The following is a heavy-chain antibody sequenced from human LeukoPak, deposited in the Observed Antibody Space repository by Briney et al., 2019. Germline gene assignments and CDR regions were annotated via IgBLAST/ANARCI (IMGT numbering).Heavy chain of an antibody. D-gene: IGHD1-26*01. CDR2: IYSGGST. CDR3: ARDLVGATTQFGDYYYYGMDV. Sequence: PGWSLRLSCAASGFTVSSNYMSWVRQTPGKGLEWVSVIYSGGSTYYADSVKGRFTISRDNSKNTLYLQMNSLRAEDTAVYYCARDLVGATTQFGDYYYYGMDVWGQGTTVTVSS. J-gene: IGHJ6*02. V-gene: IGHV3-66*01. CDR1: GFTVSSNY.